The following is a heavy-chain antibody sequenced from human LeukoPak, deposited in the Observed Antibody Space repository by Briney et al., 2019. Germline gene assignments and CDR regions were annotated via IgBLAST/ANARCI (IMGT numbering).Heavy chain of an antibody. Sequence: PGGSLRLSCVASGFTFSSYGMNWVRQAPGKVLEWVSSSAGSGGGGGTYHADSVKGRFTISRDDSKNTLFLHMNSLRVEDTAVYCCAKGTTGHCSGATCYPFDMWGRGTVVTVPS. V-gene: IGHV3-23*01. CDR1: GFTFSSYG. J-gene: IGHJ3*02. D-gene: IGHD2-15*01. CDR3: AKGTTGHCSGATCYPFDM. CDR2: SAGSGGGGGT.